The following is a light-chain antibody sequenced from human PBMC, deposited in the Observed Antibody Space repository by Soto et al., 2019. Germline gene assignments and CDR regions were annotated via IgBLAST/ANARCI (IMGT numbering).Light chain of an antibody. CDR2: AVS. CDR1: QSVGGRY. V-gene: IGKV3-20*01. Sequence: IVLTQSPGTLSLSPGESATLSCRASQSVGGRYLAWYKQQPGQAPRLLIYAVSARATGIPDRFSGGGSGTDFTLPISRLEPEESALYYCQLYGGSPLYTFGQGTKLEIK. CDR3: QLYGGSPLYT. J-gene: IGKJ2*01.